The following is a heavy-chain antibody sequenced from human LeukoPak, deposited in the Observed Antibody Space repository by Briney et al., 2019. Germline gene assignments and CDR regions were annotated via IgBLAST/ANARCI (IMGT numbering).Heavy chain of an antibody. CDR1: GYTFTSYA. V-gene: IGHV7-4-1*01. CDR3: ARDEARGIAVLNY. Sequence: ASVKVSCKASGYTFTSYAVNWVRQAPGQGLEWMGWINTNTGNPTYAQGFTGRFVFSLDTSVSTAYLQICNLKAEDTAVYYCARDEARGIAVLNYWGQGTLVTVSS. CDR2: INTNTGNP. D-gene: IGHD6-19*01. J-gene: IGHJ4*02.